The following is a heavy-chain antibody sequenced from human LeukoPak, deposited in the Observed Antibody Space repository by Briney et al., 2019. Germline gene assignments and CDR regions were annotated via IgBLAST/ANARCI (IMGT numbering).Heavy chain of an antibody. CDR2: ISSSSSTI. V-gene: IGHV3-48*01. CDR1: GFTFSSYG. J-gene: IGHJ5*02. D-gene: IGHD1-26*01. CDR3: ARSLVVGATYPYH. Sequence: PGGSLRLSCAASGFTFSSYGMTWVRQAPGKWLEWVSYISSSSSTIYYADSVEGRFTISRDNAKNSLYLQLNSLRAEDTAVYYCARSLVVGATYPYHWGQGTLVTVSS.